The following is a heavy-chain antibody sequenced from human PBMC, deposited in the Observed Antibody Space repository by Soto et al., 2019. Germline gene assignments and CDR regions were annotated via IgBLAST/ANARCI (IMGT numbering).Heavy chain of an antibody. CDR3: ARRGYSKWFDP. V-gene: IGHV4-34*01. CDR1: GGSFIGYY. D-gene: IGHD5-12*01. Sequence: PSETLSLTCAVYGGSFIGYYWSWIRQPPGKGLEWIGEINHSGSTNYNPSLKSRVTISVDTSKNQFSLKLSSVTAADTAVYYCARRGYSKWFDPWGQGTLVT. J-gene: IGHJ5*02. CDR2: INHSGST.